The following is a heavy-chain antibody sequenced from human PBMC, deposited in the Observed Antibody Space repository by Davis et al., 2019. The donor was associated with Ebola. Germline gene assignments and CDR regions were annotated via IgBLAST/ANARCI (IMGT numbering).Heavy chain of an antibody. J-gene: IGHJ6*02. CDR3: ARGGDIVVVVAATLYYYYGMDV. CDR1: GYTFKNYA. D-gene: IGHD2-15*01. V-gene: IGHV7-4-1*02. CDR2: INTNTGNP. Sequence: ASVKVSCKASGYTFKNYALNWVRQAPGQGLEWMGWINTNTGNPTYAQGFTGRFVFSLDTSVSTAYLQISSLKAEDTAVYYCARGGDIVVVVAATLYYYYGMDVWGQGTTVTVSS.